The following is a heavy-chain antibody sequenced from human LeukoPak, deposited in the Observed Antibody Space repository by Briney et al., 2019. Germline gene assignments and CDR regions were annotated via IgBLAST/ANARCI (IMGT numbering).Heavy chain of an antibody. CDR3: ARGRTRTGYSSGWYHDY. CDR2: INPNSGGT. CDR1: GYTFTSYY. V-gene: IGHV1-2*02. Sequence: GASVKVSCKASGYTFTSYYMHCVRQAPGQGLEWMGWINPNSGGTNYEQKFQGRVTMTRDTSISTAYMELSRLRSDDTAVYYCARGRTRTGYSSGWYHDYWGQGTLVTVSS. J-gene: IGHJ4*02. D-gene: IGHD6-19*01.